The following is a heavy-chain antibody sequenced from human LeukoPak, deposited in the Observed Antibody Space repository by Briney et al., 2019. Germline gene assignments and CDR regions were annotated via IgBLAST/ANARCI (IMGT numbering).Heavy chain of an antibody. CDR3: ARGLTRSDY. CDR2: IKEDGSQK. J-gene: IGHJ4*02. V-gene: IGHV3-7*04. CDR1: GFTFSSYW. Sequence: PGGSLRLSCAASGFTFSSYWMSWVRQSPGKRLEWVANIKEDGSQKYYVDSVKGRFTISRDNAKNSLYLQMNSLRGEDTAVYYCARGLTRSDYWGQGTLVTVSS.